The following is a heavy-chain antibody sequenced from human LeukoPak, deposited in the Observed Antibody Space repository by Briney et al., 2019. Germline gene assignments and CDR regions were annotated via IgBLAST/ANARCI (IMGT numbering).Heavy chain of an antibody. CDR1: GGPIRSYY. CDR2: IYTSGST. CDR3: ARDSCSGGSCFDR. V-gene: IGHV4-4*07. D-gene: IGHD2-15*01. Sequence: SETLSLTCTVSGGPIRSYYWSWIRQPAGKGLEWIGRIYTSGSTNYSPSLKSRVTMSVDTSKNQFSLKLSSVTAADTAVYYCARDSCSGGSCFDRWGQGTLVTVSS. J-gene: IGHJ5*02.